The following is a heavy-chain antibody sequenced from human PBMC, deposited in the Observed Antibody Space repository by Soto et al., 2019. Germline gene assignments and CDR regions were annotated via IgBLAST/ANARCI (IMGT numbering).Heavy chain of an antibody. V-gene: IGHV4-30-2*01. CDR3: ASVPGIAAAVDTPYFDY. J-gene: IGHJ4*02. CDR1: GGSISSGGYS. Sequence: SETLSLTCAVSGGSISSGGYSWSWIRQPPGKGLEWIGYIYHSGSTYYNPSLKSRVTISVDRSKNQFSLKLSSVTAADTAVYYCASVPGIAAAVDTPYFDYWGQGTLVTVSS. CDR2: IYHSGST. D-gene: IGHD6-13*01.